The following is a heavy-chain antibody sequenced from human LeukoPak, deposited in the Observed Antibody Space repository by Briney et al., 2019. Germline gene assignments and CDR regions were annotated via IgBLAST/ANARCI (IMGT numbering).Heavy chain of an antibody. CDR1: GSTFSSYA. CDR2: ISGSGGST. D-gene: IGHD3-3*01. CDR3: AKDLRFLDYFDY. Sequence: GGSLRLSCAASGSTFSSYAMSWVRQAPGKGLEWVSAISGSGGSTYYADSVKGRFTISRDNSKNTLYLQMNSLRAEDTAVYYCAKDLRFLDYFDYWGQGTLVTVSS. V-gene: IGHV3-23*01. J-gene: IGHJ4*02.